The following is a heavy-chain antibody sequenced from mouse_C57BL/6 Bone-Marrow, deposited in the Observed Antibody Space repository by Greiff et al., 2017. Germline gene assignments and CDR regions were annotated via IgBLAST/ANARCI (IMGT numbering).Heavy chain of an antibody. CDR1: GFTFSSYG. CDR3: ARHGSSMIPFAY. V-gene: IGHV5-6*02. CDR2: ISSGGSYT. D-gene: IGHD2-4*01. J-gene: IGHJ3*01. Sequence: DVMLVESGGDLVKPGGSLKLSCAASGFTFSSYGMSWVRQTPDKRLEWVATISSGGSYTYYPDSVKGRFPISRDNAKNTLYLQMSSLKSEDTAMYYCARHGSSMIPFAYWGQGTLVTVSA.